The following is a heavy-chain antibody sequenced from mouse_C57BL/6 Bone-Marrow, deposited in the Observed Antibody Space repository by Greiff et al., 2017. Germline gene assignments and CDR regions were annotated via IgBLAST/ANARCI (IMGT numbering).Heavy chain of an antibody. D-gene: IGHD2-2*01. V-gene: IGHV1-26*01. CDR2: INPNNGGT. J-gene: IGHJ1*03. CDR3: ANEVTPWYFDV. CDR1: GYTFTDYY. Sequence: EVQLHQSGPELVKPGASVKISCKASGYTFTDYYMNWVKQSHGKSLEWIGDINPNNGGTSYNQKFKGKATLTVDKSSSTAYMELRSLTSEDSAVYYCANEVTPWYFDVWGTGTTVTVSS.